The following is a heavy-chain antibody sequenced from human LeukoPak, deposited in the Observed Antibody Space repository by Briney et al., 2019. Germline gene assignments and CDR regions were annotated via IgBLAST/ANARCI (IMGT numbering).Heavy chain of an antibody. J-gene: IGHJ4*02. CDR2: ISSSGSTI. CDR3: ARLLRYFDWLPGYAGY. D-gene: IGHD3-9*01. V-gene: IGHV3-48*04. CDR1: GFTFSSYA. Sequence: TGGSLRLSCAASGFTFSSYAMSWVRQAPGKGLEWVSYISSSGSTIYYADSVKGRFTISRDNAKNSLYPQMNSLRAEDTAVYYCARLLRYFDWLPGYAGYWGQGTLVTVSS.